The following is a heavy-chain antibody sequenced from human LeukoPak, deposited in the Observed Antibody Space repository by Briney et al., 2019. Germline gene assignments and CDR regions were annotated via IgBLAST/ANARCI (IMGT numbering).Heavy chain of an antibody. CDR1: GYSINSAYY. J-gene: IGHJ4*02. CDR2: IYYTGRT. D-gene: IGHD6-19*01. CDR3: AGGVAVAGFKY. V-gene: IGHV4-38-2*02. Sequence: SETLSLTCTVPGYSINSAYYWGWIRQPPGKGLEWIGNIYYTGRTHSNPSLQSRATLSVDTSKNQFSLKLTSVTAADTALYYCAGGVAVAGFKYWGQGTLVTVSS.